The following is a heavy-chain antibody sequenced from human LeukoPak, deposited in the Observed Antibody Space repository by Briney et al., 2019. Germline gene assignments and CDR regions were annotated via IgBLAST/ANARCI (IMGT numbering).Heavy chain of an antibody. D-gene: IGHD3-10*01. CDR2: ISDTRT. CDR3: VKEHVDRAFTRSFEI. CDR1: GFTFSTNP. J-gene: IGHJ3*02. V-gene: IGHV3-23*01. Sequence: GGSLRLSCAASGFTFSTNPMSWVRQAPGQGLGWVSAISDTRTYYADAVKGRFTISRDNSKNTVFLQMNSLRAEDTAVYYCVKEHVDRAFTRSFEIWGQGTVVTVSS.